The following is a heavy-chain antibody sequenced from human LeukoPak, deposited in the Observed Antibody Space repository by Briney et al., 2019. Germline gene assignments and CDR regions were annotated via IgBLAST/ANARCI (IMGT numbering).Heavy chain of an antibody. CDR2: INWNGGST. CDR1: GFSFDDYG. V-gene: IGHV3-20*04. CDR3: AREHYTAGFDY. Sequence: PGGSLRLSCAASGFSFDDYGMSRVRQAPGKGLEWVSGINWNGGSTNYADSVKGRFTISRDNAKDSLYLQVNSLRAEDTALYYCAREHYTAGFDYWGQGTLVTVSS. D-gene: IGHD2-2*02. J-gene: IGHJ4*02.